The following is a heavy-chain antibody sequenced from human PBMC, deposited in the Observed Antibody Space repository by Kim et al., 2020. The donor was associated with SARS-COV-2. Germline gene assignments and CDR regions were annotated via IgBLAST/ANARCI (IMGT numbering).Heavy chain of an antibody. CDR1: GGSVSSGSYY. Sequence: SETLSLTCTVSGGSVSSGSYYWSWIRQPPGKGLEWIGYIYYSGSTNYNPSLKSRVTISVDTSKNQFSLKLSSVTAADTAVYYCARTPSTFYDILVWGQGT. CDR2: IYYSGST. J-gene: IGHJ4*02. CDR3: ARTPSTFYDILV. D-gene: IGHD3-9*01. V-gene: IGHV4-61*01.